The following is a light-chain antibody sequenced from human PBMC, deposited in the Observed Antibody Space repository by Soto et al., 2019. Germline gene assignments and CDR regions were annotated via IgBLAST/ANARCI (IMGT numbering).Light chain of an antibody. CDR2: AAS. J-gene: IGKJ1*01. V-gene: IGKV1-39*01. CDR3: LQSFGTPWT. CDR1: QSISNY. Sequence: DIRMTQSPPSLSASIGDRVTITCRASQSISNYLNWYQQKPGKAPKLLIFAASSLQSGVPSRFRGSGSGTDFTLTASSLQPEDFATYFCLQSFGTPWTFGQGTKV.